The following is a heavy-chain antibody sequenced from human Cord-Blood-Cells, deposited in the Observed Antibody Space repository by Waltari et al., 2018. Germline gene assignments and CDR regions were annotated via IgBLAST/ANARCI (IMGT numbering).Heavy chain of an antibody. J-gene: IGHJ4*02. CDR2: MKQVGSQE. D-gene: IGHD3-3*01. V-gene: IGHV3-7*01. CDR3: AVVRVLEWFNIPGRLDS. Sequence: EVQLVESGGGLVQPGGSLRPSCAASGFTFSSYWMSWVRRAAGKGLEWVDNMKQVGSQEYNSEGVKGRLTISRDNAKSTLYLEMSYRRDEGTAVSYCAVVRVLEWFNIPGRLDSWGQRTLVNVSS. CDR1: GFTFSSYW.